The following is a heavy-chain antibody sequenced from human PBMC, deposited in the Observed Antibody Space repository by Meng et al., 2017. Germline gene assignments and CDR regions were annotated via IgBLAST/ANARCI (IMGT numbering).Heavy chain of an antibody. CDR2: IWSKTDGATA. J-gene: IGHJ5*02. CDR3: LKYNSGWA. D-gene: IGHD6-19*01. CDR1: GFTFTNGW. Sequence: GGSLRLSCAVSGFTFTNGWVHWVRQAPGKGLEWVGRIWSKTDGATADYAAPAQGRFTISTDDSENTLYLQMSRLKIEDTAVYYCLKYNSGWAWGQGTLVTVSS. V-gene: IGHV3-15*01.